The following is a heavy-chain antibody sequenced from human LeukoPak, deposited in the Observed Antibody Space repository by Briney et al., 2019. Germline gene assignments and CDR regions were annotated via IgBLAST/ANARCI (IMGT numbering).Heavy chain of an antibody. CDR3: ARVLRGVNWFDP. J-gene: IGHJ5*02. D-gene: IGHD2-8*02. V-gene: IGHV4-31*03. CDR2: IYYSGST. CDR1: GASIRSGGYY. Sequence: PSQTLSLTCTVSGASIRSGGYYWSWIRPHPGKGLEWIGYIYYSGSTYYNPSLKSRVTISVDTTKNQFSLKLSSVTAADTAVYYCARVLRGVNWFDPWGQGTLFTVSS.